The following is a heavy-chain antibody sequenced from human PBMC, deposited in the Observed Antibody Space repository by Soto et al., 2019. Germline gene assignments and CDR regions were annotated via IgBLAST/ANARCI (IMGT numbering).Heavy chain of an antibody. CDR1: GFTFSSYG. J-gene: IGHJ4*02. CDR2: ISYDGSNK. CDR3: AKDLGIVVVVAATLDY. Sequence: QVQLVESGGGVVQPGRSLRLSCAASGFTFSSYGMHWVRQAPGKGREWGAVISYDGSNKYYADSVKGRFTISRDNSKNTLYLQMNSLRAEDTAVYYCAKDLGIVVVVAATLDYWGQGTLVTVSS. D-gene: IGHD2-15*01. V-gene: IGHV3-30*18.